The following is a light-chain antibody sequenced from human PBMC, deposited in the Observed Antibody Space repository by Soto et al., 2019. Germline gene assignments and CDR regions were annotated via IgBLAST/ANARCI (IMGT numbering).Light chain of an antibody. CDR1: NIGSKS. Sequence: SSELTQPPSVSVAPGQTARITCGGTNIGSKSVHWYQQKPGQAPVLVVYDDSDRPSGIPERFSGSNSGNTATLAISRVEAGDEADYYCQVWDSSSDHPYVVFGGGTQLTVL. CDR3: QVWDSSSDHPYVV. CDR2: DDS. V-gene: IGLV3-21*02. J-gene: IGLJ2*01.